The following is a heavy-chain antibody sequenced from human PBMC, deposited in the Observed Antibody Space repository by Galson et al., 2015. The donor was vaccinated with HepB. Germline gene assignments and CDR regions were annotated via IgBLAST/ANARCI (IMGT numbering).Heavy chain of an antibody. CDR1: GSTFSLCP. D-gene: IGHD3-10*01. V-gene: IGHV3-33*01. CDR3: ARDYYGSGSYARFDP. J-gene: IGHJ5*02. Sequence: SLRLSCAASGSTFSLCPKHWVRLGPGKGLEWVPLRWYDGSDQDYTDSVKGRFTISRDNAKNSLSLQMSSLTAEDTAVYYCARDYYGSGSYARFDPWGQGTLVTVSS. CDR2: RWYDGSDQ.